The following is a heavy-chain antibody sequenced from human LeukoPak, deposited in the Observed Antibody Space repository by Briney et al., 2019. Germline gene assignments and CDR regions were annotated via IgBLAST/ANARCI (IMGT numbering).Heavy chain of an antibody. J-gene: IGHJ4*02. V-gene: IGHV1-69*04. CDR2: IIPILGIA. CDR3: ARSNSGYGLFDY. CDR1: GGTFSSYA. D-gene: IGHD5-12*01. Sequence: SVKVSCKASGGTFSSYAISWVRQAPGQGLEWMGRIIPILGIANYALKFQGRVTITADKSTSTAYMELSSLRSEDTAVYYCARSNSGYGLFDYWGQGTLVTVSS.